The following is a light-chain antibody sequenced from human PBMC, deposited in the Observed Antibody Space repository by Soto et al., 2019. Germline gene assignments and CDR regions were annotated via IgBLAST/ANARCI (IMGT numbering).Light chain of an antibody. CDR1: QDVGGY. V-gene: IGKV3-11*01. CDR2: DAS. CDR3: HQYKDWPPLT. J-gene: IGKJ4*01. Sequence: EIVLTQSPATLSLSPGDRATLSCRASQDVGGYLSWFQQKPGQAPRLLIYDASIRAPGIPARFSGSESGTVFTLTISSLEPEDFAVYYCHQYKDWPPLTFGGGTKVEIK.